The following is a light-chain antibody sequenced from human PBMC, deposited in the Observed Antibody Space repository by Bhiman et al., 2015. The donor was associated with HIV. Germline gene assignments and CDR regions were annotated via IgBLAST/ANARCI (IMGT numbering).Light chain of an antibody. J-gene: IGLJ1*01. V-gene: IGLV3-1*01. CDR2: QDN. CDR3: QAWDSSTDRYV. Sequence: SYDLTQPPSVSVSPGQTATITCSGDKLGDKYAYWYQQKPGQSPVLVIYQDNKRPSGIPERFSGSNSGNTATLTISGTQAMDEADYYCQAWDSSTDRYVFGTGTKVTVL. CDR1: KLGDKY.